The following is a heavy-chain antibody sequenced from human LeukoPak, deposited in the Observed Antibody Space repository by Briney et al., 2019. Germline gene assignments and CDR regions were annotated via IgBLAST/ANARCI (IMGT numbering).Heavy chain of an antibody. D-gene: IGHD3/OR15-3a*01. Sequence: GGSLRLSCGASEFTLSDYYMSWSRQAPGKGLEWIAYISRTSLTIYYAGSVKGRFTISTDHAKTSVYLPMNSLGVDHTAVYYCARGGVWTGTYPYFQYWGQGTLVTVSS. CDR3: ARGGVWTGTYPYFQY. V-gene: IGHV3-11*01. CDR1: EFTLSDYY. CDR2: ISRTSLTI. J-gene: IGHJ4*02.